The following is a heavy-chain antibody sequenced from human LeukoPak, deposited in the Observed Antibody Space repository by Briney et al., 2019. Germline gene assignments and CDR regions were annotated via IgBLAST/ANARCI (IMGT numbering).Heavy chain of an antibody. Sequence: SETLSLTCTVSGGSISSGGYYWSWIRQHPGKGLEWIGYIYYSGSTYYNPSLKSRVTISVDTSKNQFSLKLSSVTAADTAVYYCARGDYDILTGPEGPDYWGQGTLVTVSS. J-gene: IGHJ4*02. CDR3: ARGDYDILTGPEGPDY. D-gene: IGHD3-9*01. CDR1: GGSISSGGYY. CDR2: IYYSGST. V-gene: IGHV4-31*03.